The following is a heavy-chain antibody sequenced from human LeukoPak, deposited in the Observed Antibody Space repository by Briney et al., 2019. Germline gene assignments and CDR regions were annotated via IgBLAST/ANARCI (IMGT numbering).Heavy chain of an antibody. CDR2: INPNSGGT. CDR3: ARDLEWELLYGMDV. J-gene: IGHJ6*02. V-gene: IGHV1-2*02. Sequence: ASVKVSCKASGYTFTGYYMHWVRQAPGQGLELMGWINPNSGGTNYAQKFQGRVTMTRDTSISTAYMELSRLRSDDTAVYYCARDLEWELLYGMDVWGQGTTVTVSS. CDR1: GYTFTGYY. D-gene: IGHD1-26*01.